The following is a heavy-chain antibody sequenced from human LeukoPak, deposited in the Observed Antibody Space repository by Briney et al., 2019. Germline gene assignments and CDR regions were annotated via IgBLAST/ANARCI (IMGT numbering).Heavy chain of an antibody. J-gene: IGHJ5*02. CDR3: ARDHSITIFPHNWFDP. Sequence: RGSLRLSCAASGFTFSSYAMSWVRQAPGKGLEWVSSISSSSSYIYYADSVKGRFTISRDNAKNSLYLQMNSLRAEDTAVYYCARDHSITIFPHNWFDPWGQGTLVTVSS. D-gene: IGHD3-3*01. CDR1: GFTFSSYA. V-gene: IGHV3-21*01. CDR2: ISSSSSYI.